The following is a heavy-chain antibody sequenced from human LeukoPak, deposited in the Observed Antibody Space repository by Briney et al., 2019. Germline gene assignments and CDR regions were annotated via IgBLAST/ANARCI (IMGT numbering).Heavy chain of an antibody. CDR3: AREGRSSTPGY. V-gene: IGHV4-4*07. Sequence: SEILSLTCTVPGGSIRNSYWCWVRQTAGKGLGWIGRISASGNTDYNPTLKGRVTMSVDTSKNQFSLRLTSVTAADTAVYYCAREGRSSTPGYWGQGTLVTVSS. CDR2: ISASGNT. CDR1: GGSIRNSY. D-gene: IGHD2-15*01. J-gene: IGHJ4*02.